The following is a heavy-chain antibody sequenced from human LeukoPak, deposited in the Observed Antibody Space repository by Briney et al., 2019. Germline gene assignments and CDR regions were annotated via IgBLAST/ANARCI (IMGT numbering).Heavy chain of an antibody. Sequence: SQTLSLTCTVSGDSLSTINSYWGWIRQPPGRGLEWIGQMKHSGSANYNPSLKSRVTISVDTSKNQCSLRLSSVTAADTAVYYCARLRGATVAHNWFDPWGQGTLVTVSS. CDR1: GDSLSTINSY. CDR3: ARLRGATVAHNWFDP. J-gene: IGHJ5*02. CDR2: MKHSGSA. D-gene: IGHD6-19*01. V-gene: IGHV4-39*07.